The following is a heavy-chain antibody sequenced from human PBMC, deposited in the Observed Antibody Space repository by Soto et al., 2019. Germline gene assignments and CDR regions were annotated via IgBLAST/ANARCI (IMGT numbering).Heavy chain of an antibody. V-gene: IGHV4-4*02. Sequence: QVQLQESGPGLVKPSGTLSLTCAVSGGSISSSNWWSWVRQPPGEGLQWIGEMHHSGSSNYTPSLKRPVTIAVDKSKNQFYLRLNSVTAADTAMYYCARRISTRPGESFDIWGQGTMVTVSS. CDR3: ARRISTRPGESFDI. CDR2: MHHSGSS. D-gene: IGHD6-6*01. J-gene: IGHJ3*02. CDR1: GGSISSSNW.